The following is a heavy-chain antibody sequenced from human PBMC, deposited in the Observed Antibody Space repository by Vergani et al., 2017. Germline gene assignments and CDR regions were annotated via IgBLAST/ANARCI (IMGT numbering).Heavy chain of an antibody. CDR3: ARGPDSSGYYYVDY. V-gene: IGHV3-23*01. J-gene: IGHJ4*02. D-gene: IGHD3-22*01. CDR2: ISGSGGST. Sequence: EVQLLESGGGLVQPGGSLRLSCAASGFTFSSYAMSWVRQAPGKGLEWVSAISGSGGSTYYADSVKGRFTISRDNSKNTLYLQMNSLRAEDTAVYYCARGPDSSGYYYVDYWGQGTLVTVSS. CDR1: GFTFSSYA.